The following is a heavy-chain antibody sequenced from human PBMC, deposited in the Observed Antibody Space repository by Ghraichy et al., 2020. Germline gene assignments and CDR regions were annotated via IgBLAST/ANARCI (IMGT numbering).Heavy chain of an antibody. J-gene: IGHJ3*02. D-gene: IGHD5-12*01. V-gene: IGHV4-4*02. Sequence: LTCAVSGGSISSSNWWSWVRQPPGKGLEWIGEIYHSGSTNYNPSLKSRVTISVDKSKNQFSLKLSSVTAADTAVYYCARRGGGYDSGAFDIWGQGTMVTVSS. CDR2: IYHSGST. CDR1: GGSISSSNW. CDR3: ARRGGGYDSGAFDI.